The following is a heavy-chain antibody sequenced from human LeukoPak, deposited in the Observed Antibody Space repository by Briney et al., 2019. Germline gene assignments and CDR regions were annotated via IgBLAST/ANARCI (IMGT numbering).Heavy chain of an antibody. CDR2: INRDGSTT. D-gene: IGHD4-17*01. V-gene: IGHV3-74*01. Sequence: GGSLRLSCAASGFTFSNYWVHWVRQAPGKGLVWVSRINRDGSTTNYADSVKGRFTISRDNAKNSLYLQMNSLRAEDTAVYYCARAYLYGDLAPPGYWGQGTLVTVSS. J-gene: IGHJ4*02. CDR1: GFTFSNYW. CDR3: ARAYLYGDLAPPGY.